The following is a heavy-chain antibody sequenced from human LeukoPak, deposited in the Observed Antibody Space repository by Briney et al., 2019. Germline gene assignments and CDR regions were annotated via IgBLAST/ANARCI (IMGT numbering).Heavy chain of an antibody. CDR3: AKDGGMITFGGAG. CDR1: GFTFSSYA. D-gene: IGHD3-16*01. V-gene: IGHV3-30*18. CDR2: ISYDGSNK. Sequence: GGSLRLSCAASGFTFSSYAMSWVRQAPGKGLEWVAVISYDGSNKYYADSVKGRFTISRDNSKNTVYLQMNSLREEDTAVYYCAKDGGMITFGGAGWGQGTLVTVSS. J-gene: IGHJ4*02.